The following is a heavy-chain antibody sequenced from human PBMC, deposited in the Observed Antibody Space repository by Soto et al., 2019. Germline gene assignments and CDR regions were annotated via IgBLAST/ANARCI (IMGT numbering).Heavy chain of an antibody. CDR1: GYTFTSYA. CDR2: INAGNGNT. Sequence: ASVKVSCKASGYTFTSYAMHWVRQAPGQRLEWMGWINAGNGNTKYSQKFQGRVTITRDTSASTAYIELSSLRSEDTAVYYCAREGSGYSGGFDYWGQGTLVTVSS. D-gene: IGHD3-22*01. V-gene: IGHV1-3*01. CDR3: AREGSGYSGGFDY. J-gene: IGHJ4*02.